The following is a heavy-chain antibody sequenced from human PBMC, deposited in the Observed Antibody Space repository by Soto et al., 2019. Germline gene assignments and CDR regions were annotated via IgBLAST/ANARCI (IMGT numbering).Heavy chain of an antibody. J-gene: IGHJ4*02. Sequence: GGSLRLSCAASGFTFSSYGMHWVRQAPGKGLEWVAVIWYDGSNKYYADSVKGRFTISRDNSKNTLYLQMNSLRAEDTAVYYCARDRGIAAAGTKNWGQGTLVTVSS. CDR1: GFTFSSYG. CDR2: IWYDGSNK. D-gene: IGHD6-13*01. V-gene: IGHV3-33*01. CDR3: ARDRGIAAAGTKN.